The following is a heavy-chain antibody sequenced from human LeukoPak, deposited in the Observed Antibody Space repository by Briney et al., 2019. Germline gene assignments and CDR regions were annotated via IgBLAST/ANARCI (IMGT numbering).Heavy chain of an antibody. CDR2: INPNSGGT. D-gene: IGHD3-22*01. CDR3: ARGPPTIVVVITTGDFDS. J-gene: IGHJ4*02. CDR1: GYTFTGYY. V-gene: IGHV1-2*02. Sequence: ASVKVSCKASGYTFTGYYMHWVRQAPGQGLEWMGWINPNSGGTNYVQKFQGRVTMTRDTSISTAYMELRRLGSDDRAVYYCARGPPTIVVVITTGDFDSWGQGTLVTVSS.